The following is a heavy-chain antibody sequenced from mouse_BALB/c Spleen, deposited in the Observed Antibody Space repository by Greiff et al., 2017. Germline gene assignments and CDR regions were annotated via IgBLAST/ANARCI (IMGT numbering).Heavy chain of an antibody. V-gene: IGHV5-17*02. Sequence: EVMLVESGGGLVQPGGSRKLSCAASGFTFSSFGMHWVRQAPEKGLEWVAYISSGSSTIYYADTVKGRFTISRDNPKNTLFLQMTSLRSEDTAMYYCARSGLRYFDYWGQGTTLTVSS. D-gene: IGHD1-3*01. CDR1: GFTFSSFG. CDR2: ISSGSSTI. CDR3: ARSGLRYFDY. J-gene: IGHJ2*01.